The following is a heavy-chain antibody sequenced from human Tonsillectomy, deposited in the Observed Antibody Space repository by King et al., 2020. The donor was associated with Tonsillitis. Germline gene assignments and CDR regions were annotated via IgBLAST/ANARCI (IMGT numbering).Heavy chain of an antibody. V-gene: IGHV1-2*02. D-gene: IGHD6-6*01. CDR2: SNHGTGCT. Sequence: VQLVESGAEVETPGASMKVSWKATGYTLTDYYVHGVRQAPGQVLEWMGWSNHGTGCTVFSQKFQGSVTMTRDTSVSTAYMELSSLTSDDTAVYYCARKEYSTSLDYWGQGTLVTVSS. J-gene: IGHJ4*02. CDR3: ARKEYSTSLDY. CDR1: GYTLTDYY.